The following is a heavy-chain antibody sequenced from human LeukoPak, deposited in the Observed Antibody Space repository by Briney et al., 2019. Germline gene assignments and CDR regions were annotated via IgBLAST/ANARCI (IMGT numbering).Heavy chain of an antibody. CDR1: GFTFDDYA. CDR2: ISWDGGRT. D-gene: IGHD3-10*01. J-gene: IGHJ4*02. CDR3: AKDKFDGSGSYYFDY. V-gene: IGHV3-43D*03. Sequence: GGSLRLSCAASGFTFDDYAMHWVRQAPGKGLEWVSLISWDGGRTYYADSVKGRFTISRDNSKNSLYLQMISLRAEDTALYYCAKDKFDGSGSYYFDYWGQGTLVTVSS.